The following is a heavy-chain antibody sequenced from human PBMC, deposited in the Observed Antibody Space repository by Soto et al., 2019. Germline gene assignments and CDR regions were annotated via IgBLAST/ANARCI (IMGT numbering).Heavy chain of an antibody. CDR3: AKWSGYYASYYYLDV. CDR1: GFTFSNSA. V-gene: IGHV1-58*02. D-gene: IGHD3-3*01. CDR2: IVVGSGNT. J-gene: IGHJ6*03. Sequence: QMPLEQSGPEAKKPGTSVKVSCKASGFTFSNSAIQWVRQTRGQRLEWIGWIVVGSGNTNYARELHGRVSITRDMYTSAAYLELSSLRSDDKAIYYCAKWSGYYASYYYLDVWGEGTTVTVSS.